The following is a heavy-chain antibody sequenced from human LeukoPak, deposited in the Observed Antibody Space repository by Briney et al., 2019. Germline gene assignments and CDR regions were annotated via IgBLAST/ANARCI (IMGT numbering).Heavy chain of an antibody. Sequence: GGSLRLSCAASGFTFSTSTMHWVRQAPGKGLEWVAVISYDGRRKYYEDSVKGRFTISRDHSKNTLNLGMSSLKTEDTAVYHCARERTGGAFDIWGQGTLVTVSS. V-gene: IGHV3-30*04. CDR3: ARERTGGAFDI. D-gene: IGHD3-10*01. J-gene: IGHJ3*02. CDR1: GFTFSTST. CDR2: ISYDGRRK.